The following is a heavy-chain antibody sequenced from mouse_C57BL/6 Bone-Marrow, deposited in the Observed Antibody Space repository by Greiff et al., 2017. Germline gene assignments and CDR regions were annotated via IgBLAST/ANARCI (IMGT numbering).Heavy chain of an antibody. J-gene: IGHJ4*01. D-gene: IGHD2-1*01. CDR3: ARIYGNYGGARDY. CDR1: GFTFSDYY. CDR2: INYDGSST. V-gene: IGHV5-16*01. Sequence: EVHLVESEGGLVQPGSSMKLSCTASGFTFSDYYMAWVRQVPEKGLEWVANINYDGSSTYYLDSLKSRFIISRDNAKNILYLQMSSLKSEDTATYDCARIYGNYGGARDYWGQGTSVTVSS.